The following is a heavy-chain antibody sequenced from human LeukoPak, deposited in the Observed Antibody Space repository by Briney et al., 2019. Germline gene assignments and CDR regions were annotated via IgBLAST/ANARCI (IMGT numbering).Heavy chain of an antibody. D-gene: IGHD6-6*01. CDR1: GYTFTSYD. CDR2: MSPNSGNT. CDR3: ARGPPRIAARGYYYYYMDV. V-gene: IGHV1-8*01. J-gene: IGHJ6*03. Sequence: ASVKVSCKASGYTFTSYDINWVRQATGQGLEWMGWMSPNSGNTGYAQKFQGRVTMTRNTSISTAYMKLSSLRSEDTAVYYCARGPPRIAARGYYYYYMDVWGKGTTATVSS.